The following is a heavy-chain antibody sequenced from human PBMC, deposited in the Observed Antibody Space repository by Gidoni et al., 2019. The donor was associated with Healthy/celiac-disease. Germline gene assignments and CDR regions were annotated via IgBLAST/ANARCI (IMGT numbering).Heavy chain of an antibody. D-gene: IGHD5-18*01. V-gene: IGHV3-23*01. CDR2: ISGSGGST. CDR1: GFTFSSYA. J-gene: IGHJ4*02. CDR3: AKVGVDTDFFDY. Sequence: EVQLLESGGGLVQPGGSLRLSCAASGFTFSSYAMSWVRQAPGKGLGWVSAISGSGGSTYYADSVKGRFTISRDNSKNTLYLQMNSLRAEDTAVYYCAKVGVDTDFFDYWGQGTLVTVSS.